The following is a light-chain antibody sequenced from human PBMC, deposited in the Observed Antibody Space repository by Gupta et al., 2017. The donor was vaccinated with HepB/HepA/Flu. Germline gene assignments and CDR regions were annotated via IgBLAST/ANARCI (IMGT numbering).Light chain of an antibody. Sequence: DIQMTQSPSTLSASVGDRVTITCRASQSISFWLAWYQQKPGKAPKLLIYKASSLESGVPSRFSGSASGTEFTLTISSLQPDDFATYYCQQYNSYSWTFGQGTKVEIK. CDR2: KAS. J-gene: IGKJ1*01. CDR1: QSISFW. V-gene: IGKV1-5*03. CDR3: QQYNSYSWT.